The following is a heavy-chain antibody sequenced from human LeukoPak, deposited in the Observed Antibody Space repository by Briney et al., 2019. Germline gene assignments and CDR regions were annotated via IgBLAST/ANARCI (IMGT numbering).Heavy chain of an antibody. CDR2: INPSIGTT. D-gene: IGHD1-26*01. CDR3: SKIVGASNGYFDY. Sequence: ASVKVSCKXSGYTFTSYYMHWVRQSPGQGLEWMGIINPSIGTTSYSQKFQGRVTMTRDTSTTTVYMELSSLRSEDTAVYYCSKIVGASNGYFDYWGQGTLVTVSS. V-gene: IGHV1-46*01. CDR1: GYTFTSYY. J-gene: IGHJ4*02.